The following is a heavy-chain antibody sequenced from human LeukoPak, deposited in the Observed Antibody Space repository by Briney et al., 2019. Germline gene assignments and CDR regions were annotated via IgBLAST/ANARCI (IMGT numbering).Heavy chain of an antibody. D-gene: IGHD3/OR15-3a*01. J-gene: IGHJ4*02. CDR1: GFTFSTYW. CDR2: INPDGTTT. CDR3: ARELGLY. Sequence: GGSLRLSCAASGFTFSTYWMHWVRQAPGKGLVWVSRINPDGTTTSYADSVKGRFTISRDNAKDTVYLQVNSLRAEDTAVYYCARELGLYWGQGTLVTVSS. V-gene: IGHV3-74*01.